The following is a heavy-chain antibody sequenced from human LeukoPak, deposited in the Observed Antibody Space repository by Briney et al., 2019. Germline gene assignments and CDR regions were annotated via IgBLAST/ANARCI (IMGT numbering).Heavy chain of an antibody. CDR1: GGSLSGYY. CDR3: ARAGEGYGHVRDFDY. CDR2: INHSGST. J-gene: IGHJ4*02. V-gene: IGHV4-34*01. Sequence: SETLSLTCAVYGGSLSGYYWSWIRQPPGKGLEWIGEINHSGSTNYNPSLKSRVTISVDTSKNQFSLKLSSVTAADTAVYYCARAGEGYGHVRDFDYWGQGTLVTVSS. D-gene: IGHD5-18*01.